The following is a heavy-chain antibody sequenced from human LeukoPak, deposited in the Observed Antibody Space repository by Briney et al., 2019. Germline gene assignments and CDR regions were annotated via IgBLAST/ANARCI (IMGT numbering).Heavy chain of an antibody. D-gene: IGHD5-12*01. V-gene: IGHV3-15*01. CDR1: GFTFSDAW. CDR2: IKSKTDGGTI. Sequence: GGSLRLSCAASGFTFSDAWMNWVRQAPGKGLAWVGRIKSKTDGGTIDYAAPVKGRFTISRDDSKNTLYLQMNSLKTEDTAVYYCAREVPWPSVYYFDYWGQGTLVTVSS. J-gene: IGHJ4*02. CDR3: AREVPWPSVYYFDY.